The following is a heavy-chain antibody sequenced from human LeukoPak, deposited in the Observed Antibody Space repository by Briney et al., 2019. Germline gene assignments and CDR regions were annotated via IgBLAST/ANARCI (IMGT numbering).Heavy chain of an antibody. J-gene: IGHJ5*02. CDR1: GGSFSGYY. Sequence: KXXETLSLTXAXYGGSFSGYYWSWIRQPPGKGLEWIGEINHSGSTNYNPSPKSRVTISVDTSKNQFSLKLSSVTAADTAVYYCARGVVPAAIVWFDPWGQGTLVTVSS. CDR2: INHSGST. D-gene: IGHD2-2*01. CDR3: ARGVVPAAIVWFDP. V-gene: IGHV4-34*01.